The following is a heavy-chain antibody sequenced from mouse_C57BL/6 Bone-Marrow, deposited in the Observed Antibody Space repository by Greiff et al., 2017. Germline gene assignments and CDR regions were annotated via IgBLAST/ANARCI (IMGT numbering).Heavy chain of an antibody. Sequence: VQLQQSGAELVKPGASVKLSCTASGFNIKDYYIHWVKQKTEQGLEWIGRIDPEDGETKYTPKFQDKATITADTSSNTAYLQLSSLTSEDTAVYYSTSSLIDYGTNYWGQGTTLTVSS. J-gene: IGHJ2*01. CDR3: TSSLIDYGTNY. V-gene: IGHV14-2*01. D-gene: IGHD1-1*01. CDR1: GFNIKDYY. CDR2: IDPEDGET.